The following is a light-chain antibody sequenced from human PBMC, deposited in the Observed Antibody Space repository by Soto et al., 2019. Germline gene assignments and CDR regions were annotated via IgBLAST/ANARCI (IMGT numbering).Light chain of an antibody. Sequence: EIVLTQSPGTLSLSPVERATLSCRASQSVSSNLAWYQQKPGQAPRLLIYGASTRATGIPARFSGSGSGTEFTLTISSLQSEDFAVYYCQQYNNWPPRTFGQGTK. CDR1: QSVSSN. CDR3: QQYNNWPPRT. V-gene: IGKV3-15*01. CDR2: GAS. J-gene: IGKJ1*01.